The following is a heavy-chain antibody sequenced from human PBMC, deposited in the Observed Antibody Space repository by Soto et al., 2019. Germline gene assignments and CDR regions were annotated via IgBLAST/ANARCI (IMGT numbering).Heavy chain of an antibody. CDR2: ISSSSSYI. D-gene: IGHD5-18*01. CDR1: GFTFSSYS. Sequence: PGGSLRLSCAASGFTFSSYSLNWVRQAPGKGLEWVSSISSSSSYIYYADSVKGRFTISRDNAKNSLYLQMNSLRAEDTAVYYCARDFVDTAMVPDYWGQGTLVTVSS. V-gene: IGHV3-21*01. CDR3: ARDFVDTAMVPDY. J-gene: IGHJ4*02.